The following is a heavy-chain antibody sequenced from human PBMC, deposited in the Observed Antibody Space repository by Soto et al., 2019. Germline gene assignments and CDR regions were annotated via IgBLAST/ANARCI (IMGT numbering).Heavy chain of an antibody. J-gene: IGHJ6*02. V-gene: IGHV1-69*13. Sequence: ASVKVSCKASGGTFSSYAISCVRQAPGQGLEWMGGIIPIFGTANYAQKFQGRVTITADESTSTAYMELSSLRSEDTAVYYCAREVGCSGGSCYRLLNGMDVWGQGTTVTVSS. CDR1: GGTFSSYA. CDR3: AREVGCSGGSCYRLLNGMDV. D-gene: IGHD2-15*01. CDR2: IIPIFGTA.